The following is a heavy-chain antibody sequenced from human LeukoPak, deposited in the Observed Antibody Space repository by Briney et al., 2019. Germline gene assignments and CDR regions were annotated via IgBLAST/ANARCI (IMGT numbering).Heavy chain of an antibody. D-gene: IGHD3-3*01. CDR1: GFTFSSYW. J-gene: IGHJ4*02. CDR3: AGRGYYRYYFDY. V-gene: IGHV3-21*01. CDR2: ISSSSSYI. Sequence: PGGSLRLSCAASGFTFSSYWMSWVRQAPGKGLEWVSSISSSSSYIYYADSVKGRFTISRDNAKNSLYLQMNSLRAEDTAVYYCAGRGYYRYYFDYWGQGTLVTVSS.